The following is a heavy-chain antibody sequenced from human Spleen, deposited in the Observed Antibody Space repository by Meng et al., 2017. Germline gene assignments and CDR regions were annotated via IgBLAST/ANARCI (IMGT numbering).Heavy chain of an antibody. J-gene: IGHJ4*02. V-gene: IGHV3-30*04. CDR3: ARDWYTYGSGSYGSNFDY. D-gene: IGHD3-10*01. CDR2: ISYDGSNK. Sequence: GGSLRLSCAASGFTFSSYAMSWVRQAPGKGLEWVAVISYDGSNKYYADSVKGRFTISRDNSKNTLYLQMNSLRAEDTAVYYCARDWYTYGSGSYGSNFDYWGQGTLVTVSS. CDR1: GFTFSSYA.